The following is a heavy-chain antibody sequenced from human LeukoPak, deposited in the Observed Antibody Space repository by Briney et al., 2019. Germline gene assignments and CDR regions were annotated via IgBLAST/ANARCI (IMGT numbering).Heavy chain of an antibody. CDR2: INHSGST. D-gene: IGHD3-10*02. V-gene: IGHV4-34*09. CDR3: ARVSYYVEGWFDP. Sequence: SETLSLTCAVYGGSFSGYYWSWIRQPPGKGLGWIGEINHSGSTNYNPSLKSRVTISVDTSKNQFSLKLSSVTAAYTAVYYCARVSYYVEGWFDPWGQGTLVTVSS. CDR1: GGSFSGYY. J-gene: IGHJ5*02.